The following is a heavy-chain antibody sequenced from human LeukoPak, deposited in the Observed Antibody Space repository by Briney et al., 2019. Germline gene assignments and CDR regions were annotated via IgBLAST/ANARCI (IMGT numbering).Heavy chain of an antibody. CDR3: ARDGKRMTTVTTIGY. V-gene: IGHV1-2*06. CDR1: GYTFTGYY. D-gene: IGHD4-17*01. CDR2: INPNSGGT. J-gene: IGHJ4*02. Sequence: GASVTVSCKASGYTFTGYYMHWVRQAPGQGLEWMGRINPNSGGTNYAQKFQGRVTMTRDTSISTAYMELSRLRSDDTAVYYCARDGKRMTTVTTIGYWGQGTLVTVSS.